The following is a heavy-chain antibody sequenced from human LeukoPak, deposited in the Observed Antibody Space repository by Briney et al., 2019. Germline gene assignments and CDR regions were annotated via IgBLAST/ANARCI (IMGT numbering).Heavy chain of an antibody. CDR1: GGTFSSYA. CDR2: IIPILGTA. J-gene: IGHJ6*03. D-gene: IGHD3-22*01. Sequence: SVKVSCKASGGTFSSYAISWVRQAPGQGLEWMGGIIPILGTANYAQKFQGRVTITTDESTSTAYMELSSLRSEDTAVYYCARDDPVVITRGAHFGYYYYYMDVWGKGTTVTVSS. CDR3: ARDDPVVITRGAHFGYYYYYMDV. V-gene: IGHV1-69*05.